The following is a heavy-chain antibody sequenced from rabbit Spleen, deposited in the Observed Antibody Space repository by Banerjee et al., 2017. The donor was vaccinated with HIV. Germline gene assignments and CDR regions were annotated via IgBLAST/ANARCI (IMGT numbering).Heavy chain of an antibody. Sequence: QSLEESGGGLVKPGASLTLTCKASGFSFSSDYDMCWVRQAPGKGLEWIACIGAGSGGSTYYATWAKGRFTISKTSSTTVTLQMTSLTAADTATYFCARDGTGGSYFALWGQGTLVTVS. CDR3: ARDGTGGSYFAL. D-gene: IGHD8-1*01. CDR2: IGAGSGGST. CDR1: GFSFSSDYD. J-gene: IGHJ6*01. V-gene: IGHV1S40*01.